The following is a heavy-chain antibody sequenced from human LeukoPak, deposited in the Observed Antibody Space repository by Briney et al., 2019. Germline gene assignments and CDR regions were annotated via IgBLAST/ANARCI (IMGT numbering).Heavy chain of an antibody. J-gene: IGHJ6*02. V-gene: IGHV3-23*01. CDR2: IGGSGDTT. CDR1: GFTFSTSA. CDR3: AKGKSLPYYYYYGMDV. Sequence: GGSLRLSCAASGFTFSTSAMNWVRQAPGKGLEWVSVIGGSGDTTYYADSVRGRFTISRDNFKNTLYLQMNSLTAEDTAIYYCAKGKSLPYYYYYGMDVWGQGTTVTASS.